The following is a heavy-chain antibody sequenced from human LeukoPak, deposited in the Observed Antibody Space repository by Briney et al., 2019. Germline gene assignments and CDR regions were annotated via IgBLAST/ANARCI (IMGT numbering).Heavy chain of an antibody. V-gene: IGHV4-34*01. J-gene: IGHJ6*03. CDR3: ARSHCGGDCYSSRWQILYGYYYYYMDV. CDR2: INHSGSS. Sequence: SETLSLTCAVYGGSFRGFYWTWIRQSPGKGLEWIGEINHSGSSSYNPSLKSRIMISVDMSKNQFSLKVRSVTAADTAVYYYARSHCGGDCYSSRWQILYGYYYYYMDVWGTGTTVTVSS. CDR1: GGSFRGFY. D-gene: IGHD2-21*02.